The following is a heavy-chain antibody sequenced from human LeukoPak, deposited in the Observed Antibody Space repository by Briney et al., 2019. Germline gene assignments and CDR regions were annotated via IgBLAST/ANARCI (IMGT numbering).Heavy chain of an antibody. CDR2: INPNSGGT. CDR1: GYTFTGYY. J-gene: IGHJ6*02. D-gene: IGHD3-22*01. V-gene: IGHV1-2*02. Sequence: ASVKVSCKASGYTFTGYYMHWVRQAPGQGLEWMGWINPNSGGTNYAQKFQGRVTMTTDTSTSTAYMELRSLRSDDTAVYYCARDLITMIVVVNRYYYGMDVWGQGTTVTVSS. CDR3: ARDLITMIVVVNRYYYGMDV.